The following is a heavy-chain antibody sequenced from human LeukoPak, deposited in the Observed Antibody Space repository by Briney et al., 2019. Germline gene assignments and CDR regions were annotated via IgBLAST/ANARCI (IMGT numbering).Heavy chain of an antibody. V-gene: IGHV1-69*04. CDR2: IIPILGIA. CDR1: GGTFSSYT. D-gene: IGHD3-10*01. Sequence: SVKVSCKASGGTFSSYTISWVRQAPGQGREWMGRIIPILGIANYAQKFQGRVTITADKSTSTAYMELSSLRSEDTAVYYCARDPANYGSRYYFDYWGQGTLVTVSS. J-gene: IGHJ4*02. CDR3: ARDPANYGSRYYFDY.